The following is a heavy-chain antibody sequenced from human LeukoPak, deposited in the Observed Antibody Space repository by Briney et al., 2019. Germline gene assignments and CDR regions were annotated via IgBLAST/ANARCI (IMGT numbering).Heavy chain of an antibody. J-gene: IGHJ6*03. D-gene: IGHD5-24*01. CDR2: INHSGNT. V-gene: IGHV4-34*01. Sequence: SETLSLTCAVYGGSFSGYFWTWIRQPPGKGLEWIGEINHSGNTNYNPSLKSRVTISVDTSKNQFSLKLSSVTAADTAVYYCARVAGYNSGYYYYYMDVWGKGTTVTVSS. CDR3: ARVAGYNSGYYYYYMDV. CDR1: GGSFSGYF.